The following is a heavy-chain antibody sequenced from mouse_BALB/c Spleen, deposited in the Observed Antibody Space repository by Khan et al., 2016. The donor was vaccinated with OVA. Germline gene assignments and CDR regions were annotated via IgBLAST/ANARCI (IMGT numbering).Heavy chain of an antibody. Sequence: EVKLEESGGDLVKPGGSLKLSCAASGFTFSTYGMSWVRQAPDKRLEWVATVSTGGSYTYYPDSVKGRFTISRDNAKNTLYLQMRGLRSEDTAMFYCTRLAYYYDSEGFAYWGQGTLVTVSA. J-gene: IGHJ3*01. CDR1: GFTFSTYG. V-gene: IGHV5-6*02. CDR3: TRLAYYYDSEGFAY. D-gene: IGHD1-1*01. CDR2: VSTGGSYT.